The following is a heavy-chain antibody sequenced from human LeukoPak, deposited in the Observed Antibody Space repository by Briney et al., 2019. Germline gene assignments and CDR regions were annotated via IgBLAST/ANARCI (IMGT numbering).Heavy chain of an antibody. V-gene: IGHV3-48*01. CDR2: ISSSSTT. D-gene: IGHD6-6*01. Sequence: GGSLRLSCAASGFTFSSYSMNWVRQAPGKGLEWVSYISSSSTTHYADSVKGRFTISRDNAKNSLYLQMNSLRAEDTAVYYCARDSRRDSSSSGYWGQGTLVTVSS. J-gene: IGHJ4*02. CDR3: ARDSRRDSSSSGY. CDR1: GFTFSSYS.